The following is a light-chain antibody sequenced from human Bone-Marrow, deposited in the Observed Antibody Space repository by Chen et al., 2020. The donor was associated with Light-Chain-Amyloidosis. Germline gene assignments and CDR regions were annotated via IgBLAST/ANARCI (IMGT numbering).Light chain of an antibody. V-gene: IGLV3-25*03. CDR2: RDT. Sequence: SYELTQPPSVSVSPGQTARTPCSGDDLPTKYAYCYQQKPGQAPVLGIHRDTERPSGISERFPGSSSGTTATLTLSGVQAEDEADYHCQSADSSGTYEVIFGGGTKLTFL. CDR1: DLPTKY. J-gene: IGLJ2*01. CDR3: QSADSSGTYEVI.